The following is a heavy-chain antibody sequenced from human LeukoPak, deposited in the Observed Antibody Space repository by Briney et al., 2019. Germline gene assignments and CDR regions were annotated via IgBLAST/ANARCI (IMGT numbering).Heavy chain of an antibody. Sequence: ASVKVSCKASEYTFTDYAINWVRQAPGQGLEWMGWINTNSGKPTYAQGFTGRFVFSLDTSVSTAYLRISSLKAGDTAVYYCARYYYDSSGNANYLDYWGQGTLVTVSS. CDR2: INTNSGKP. V-gene: IGHV7-4-1*02. J-gene: IGHJ4*02. CDR3: ARYYYDSSGNANYLDY. D-gene: IGHD3-22*01. CDR1: EYTFTDYA.